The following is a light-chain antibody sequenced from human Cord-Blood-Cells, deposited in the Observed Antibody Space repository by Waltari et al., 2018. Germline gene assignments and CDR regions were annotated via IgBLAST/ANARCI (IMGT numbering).Light chain of an antibody. V-gene: IGKV1-5*01. J-gene: IGKJ1*01. CDR3: QQYNSYWT. CDR1: QSISSW. Sequence: DIQMTQSPSTLSASVGDRVTITCRASQSISSWLAWYQQKPVKAPTLLIYDASSLESGVPSRFSGSGSGTEFTLTISSLQPDDFATYYCQQYNSYWTFGQGTKVEIK. CDR2: DAS.